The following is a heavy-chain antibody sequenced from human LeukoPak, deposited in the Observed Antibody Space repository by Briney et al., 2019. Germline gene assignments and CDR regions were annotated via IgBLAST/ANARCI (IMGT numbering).Heavy chain of an antibody. CDR3: ARVRITMLRGWNDFSSMPV. D-gene: IGHD3-10*01. Sequence: GGSLRLSCAASEFTVRSNYMTWVRQAPGKGLEWVSILHTGGNTYNADSVKVRFTISRDDSKNTVYLQMNSLRAEDTAVYYCARVRITMLRGWNDFSSMPVWGKGTTVIVTS. J-gene: IGHJ6*03. CDR2: LHTGGNT. V-gene: IGHV3-53*01. CDR1: EFTVRSNY.